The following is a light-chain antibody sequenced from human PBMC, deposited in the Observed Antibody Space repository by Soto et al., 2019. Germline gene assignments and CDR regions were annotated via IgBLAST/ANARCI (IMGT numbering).Light chain of an antibody. CDR3: QQYNNWPRT. Sequence: ETVLTQSAADLSVSPGERVIISCRASQSVSTNLAWYQQRPGQPPRLLIYHSSTGATDTPPRISGSGSGTEFTITIISLQSEDSAVYYCQQYNNWPRTFGQGTKREIK. CDR2: HSS. CDR1: QSVSTN. V-gene: IGKV3-15*01. J-gene: IGKJ2*01.